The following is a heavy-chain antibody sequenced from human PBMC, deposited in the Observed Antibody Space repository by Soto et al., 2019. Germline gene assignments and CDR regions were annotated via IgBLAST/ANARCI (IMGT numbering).Heavy chain of an antibody. Sequence: QVQLVESGGGVVQPGRSLRLSCAASGFTFSSYGMHWVRQAPGKGLEWVAVISYDGSNKYYADSVKGRFTISRDNSKNTRYLQMNSMRAEDTAVYYCAKDTGTGEDYYYGMDVWGQGTTVTVSS. V-gene: IGHV3-30*18. CDR1: GFTFSSYG. J-gene: IGHJ6*02. D-gene: IGHD7-27*01. CDR2: ISYDGSNK. CDR3: AKDTGTGEDYYYGMDV.